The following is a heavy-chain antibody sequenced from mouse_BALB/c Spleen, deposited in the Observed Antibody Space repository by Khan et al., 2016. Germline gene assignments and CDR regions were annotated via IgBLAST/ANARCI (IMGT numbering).Heavy chain of an antibody. CDR3: AGGGNYGMDY. CDR2: ISYDGSN. D-gene: IGHD2-1*01. CDR1: GYSITSGYY. Sequence: EVKLLESGPGLVKPSQSLSLTCSVTGYSITSGYYWNWIRQFPGNKLEWMGYISYDGSNNYNPSLKNRISITRDTSKNQFFLKLNSVTTEDTATYYCAGGGNYGMDYWGQGTSVTVSS. V-gene: IGHV3-6*02. J-gene: IGHJ4*01.